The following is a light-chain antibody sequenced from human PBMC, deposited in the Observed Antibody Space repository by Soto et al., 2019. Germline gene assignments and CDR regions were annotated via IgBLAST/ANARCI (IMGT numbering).Light chain of an antibody. CDR3: QQYGGSPLYT. CDR2: GAS. CDR1: KSVSSSD. V-gene: IGKV3-20*01. J-gene: IGKJ2*01. Sequence: EIVLTQSPGTLSLSPGDRATLSCRASKSVSSSDLAWYQQKPGQAPRLLIYGASTRATGIPDRFSGSGSVTDFTLNISRLETEDFAVYYCQQYGGSPLYTCGEGTKLEIK.